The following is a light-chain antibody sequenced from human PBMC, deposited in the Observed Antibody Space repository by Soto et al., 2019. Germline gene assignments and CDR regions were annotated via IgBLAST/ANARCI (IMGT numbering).Light chain of an antibody. CDR3: QQYNGYWT. CDR2: EAS. Sequence: GDRVTITCRASQSISGSLAWYQQKPGKAPKLLIYEASNFKSGFPSRFSGSVSGTEYTLTISSLQPDDSESYYCQQYNGYWTFGQGKRVEIK. V-gene: IGKV1-5*03. J-gene: IGKJ1*01. CDR1: QSISGS.